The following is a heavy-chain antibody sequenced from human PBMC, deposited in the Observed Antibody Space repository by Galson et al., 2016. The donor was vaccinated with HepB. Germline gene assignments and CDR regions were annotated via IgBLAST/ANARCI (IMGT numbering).Heavy chain of an antibody. CDR3: ARVRGVGARGALDF. D-gene: IGHD1-26*01. Sequence: SLRLSCAASTFTFGNYWMSWIRQAPGKGLEWVSWITESGSTTYYADSVKGRLNISRDHAKNSVYLQMDSLRAEDTAMYFWARVRGVGARGALDFWGQGALVTVSS. CDR2: ITESGSTT. J-gene: IGHJ4*02. CDR1: TFTFGNYW. V-gene: IGHV3-11*01.